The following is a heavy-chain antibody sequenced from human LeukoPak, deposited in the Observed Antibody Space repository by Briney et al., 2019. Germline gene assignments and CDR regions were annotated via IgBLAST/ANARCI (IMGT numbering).Heavy chain of an antibody. J-gene: IGHJ4*02. CDR2: INPSSGGT. D-gene: IGHD6-19*01. CDR3: ARDLPYSSGWYVFLF. V-gene: IGHV1-2*02. CDR1: GYTFTGYY. Sequence: ASVKVSCKASGYTFTGYYMQWVRQAPGQGLEWMGWINPSSGGTNYAQKFQGRVTMTRDTSISTAYMELSRLRSDDTAVYYCARDLPYSSGWYVFLFWGQGTLVTVPS.